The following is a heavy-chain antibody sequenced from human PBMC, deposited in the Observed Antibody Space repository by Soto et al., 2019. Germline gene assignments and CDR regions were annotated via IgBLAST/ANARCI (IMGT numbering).Heavy chain of an antibody. Sequence: EVQLVESGGGLVQPGGSLRLSCAASGFTFSSYWMHWVRQAPGKGLVWVSRINSDGSSTSYADSVKGRFTISRDNDKNTLYLQMNSLRAEDTAVYYCARSGGSWSGQDYYYYGMDVWGQGTTVTVSS. D-gene: IGHD6-13*01. V-gene: IGHV3-74*01. CDR1: GFTFSSYW. J-gene: IGHJ6*02. CDR3: ARSGGSWSGQDYYYYGMDV. CDR2: INSDGSST.